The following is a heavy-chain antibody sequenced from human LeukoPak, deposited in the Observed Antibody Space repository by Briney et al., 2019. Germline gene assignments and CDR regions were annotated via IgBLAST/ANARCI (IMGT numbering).Heavy chain of an antibody. CDR1: GGSINSYY. J-gene: IGHJ4*02. CDR2: IYYSGKP. V-gene: IGHV4-59*01. Sequence: SETLSLTCTVSGGSINSYYWSWIRQPPGKGLEWIGYIYYSGKPNNNPSPKSPVTPSVDTSRNQFSLKPSSGAAADTGVYYCATRSTGVAATFDSWGEGALVTVSS. CDR3: ATRSTGVAATFDS. D-gene: IGHD2-15*01.